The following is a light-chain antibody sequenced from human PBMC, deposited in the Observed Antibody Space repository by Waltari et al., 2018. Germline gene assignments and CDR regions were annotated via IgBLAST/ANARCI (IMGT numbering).Light chain of an antibody. J-gene: IGKJ1*01. CDR2: DAS. CDR1: QSISRY. Sequence: EIMLTQSPGTLSLSPGERATLSCRASQSISRYLACYQHKPGQAPRLLTYDASSRATGIPDRFSVIGSGTDFSLTISRLEPEDFAVYYCQKYGSLPATFGQGTKVEIK. V-gene: IGKV3-20*01. CDR3: QKYGSLPAT.